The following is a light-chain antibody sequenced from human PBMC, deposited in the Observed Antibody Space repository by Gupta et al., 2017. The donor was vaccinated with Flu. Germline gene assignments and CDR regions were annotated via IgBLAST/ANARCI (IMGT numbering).Light chain of an antibody. J-gene: IGLJ2*01. Sequence: QSVLTQPPSVSAAPGQKVAISCSGSSSNIGNNFVSWYQQLPETAPKLLIYQNDKRPSGIPDRFSGSKSGTSATLDITGLQTGDEADYYCGTWDTRLRRVAFGGGTKVTVL. CDR2: QND. V-gene: IGLV1-51*02. CDR3: GTWDTRLRRVA. CDR1: SSNIGNNF.